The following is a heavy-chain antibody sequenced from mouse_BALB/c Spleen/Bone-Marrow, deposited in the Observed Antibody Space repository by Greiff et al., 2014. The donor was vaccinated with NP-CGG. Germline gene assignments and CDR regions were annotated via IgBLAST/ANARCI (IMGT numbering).Heavy chain of an antibody. CDR1: GYSITSDYA. Sequence: EVQGVESGPGLVKPSQSLSLTCTVTGYSITSDYAWNWIRQFPGNKLEWMGYISYSGSTGYNPSLKSRISITRDTSKNQFFLQLNSVTTEDTATYYCARENYVSSPWFAYWGQGTLVTVSA. CDR2: ISYSGST. J-gene: IGHJ3*01. CDR3: ARENYVSSPWFAY. V-gene: IGHV3-2*02. D-gene: IGHD1-1*01.